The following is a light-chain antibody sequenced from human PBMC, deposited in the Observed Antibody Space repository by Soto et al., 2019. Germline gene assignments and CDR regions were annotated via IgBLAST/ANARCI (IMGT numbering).Light chain of an antibody. V-gene: IGLV2-14*01. CDR2: KVN. CDR3: RSYTNSKHYV. J-gene: IGLJ1*01. CDR1: SSDIVVYNY. Sequence: SVLTHPGAISVCPGQGITFSCTGTSSDIVVYNYVSWYQHDPGKAPKLMIYKVNNRPSGASNRFSGYKYGNTTSLTISGLQAEDEADSHCRSYTNSKHYVFGTGQKVNVL.